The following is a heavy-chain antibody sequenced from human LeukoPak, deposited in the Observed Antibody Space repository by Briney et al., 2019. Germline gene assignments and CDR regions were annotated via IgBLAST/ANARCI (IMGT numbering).Heavy chain of an antibody. Sequence: PGRSLRLSCTASGFTFGDYAMSWVRQAPGKGLEWVGFIRSKAYGGTTEYAASVKGRFTISRDDSKSIAYLQMNSLKTEDTAVYYCTRTARWEVYYYYYMDVWGKGTTVTISS. J-gene: IGHJ6*03. CDR1: GFTFGDYA. D-gene: IGHD1-26*01. CDR2: IRSKAYGGTT. V-gene: IGHV3-49*04. CDR3: TRTARWEVYYYYYMDV.